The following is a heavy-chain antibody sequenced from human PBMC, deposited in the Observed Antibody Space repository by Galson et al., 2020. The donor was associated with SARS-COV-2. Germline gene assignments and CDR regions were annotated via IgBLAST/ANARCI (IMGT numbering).Heavy chain of an antibody. CDR2: IYYSGNT. V-gene: IGHV4-38-2*02. D-gene: IGHD1-26*01. CDR3: ARRGSYYDFDS. CDR1: GYSIRSSYY. J-gene: IGHJ4*02. Sequence: SQTLPLTCTVSGYSIRSSYYCGWTRKPPGKGLEWIGNIYYSGNTYYNPSLKSRVTISVDTSKNQFSLNLSSVPAADTAVYYCARRGSYYDFDSWGQGTLVVVSS.